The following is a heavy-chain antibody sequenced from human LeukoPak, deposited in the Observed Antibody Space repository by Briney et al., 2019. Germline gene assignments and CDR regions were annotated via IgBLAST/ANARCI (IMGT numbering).Heavy chain of an antibody. Sequence: SETLSLTCTVSGGSISSYYWSWIRQPPGKGLEWIGYIYYSGGTNYNPSLKSRVTISVDTSKNQFSLKLSPVTAADTAVYYCARFYGDYHFDYWGQGTLVTVSS. D-gene: IGHD4-17*01. J-gene: IGHJ4*02. CDR1: GGSISSYY. CDR3: ARFYGDYHFDY. V-gene: IGHV4-59*12. CDR2: IYYSGGT.